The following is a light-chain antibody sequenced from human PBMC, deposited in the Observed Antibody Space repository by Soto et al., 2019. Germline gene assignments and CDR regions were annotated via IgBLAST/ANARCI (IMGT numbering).Light chain of an antibody. CDR3: TSYTDNRVWV. CDR1: SSDDRY. CDR2: QAT. V-gene: IGLV2-14*01. Sequence: QSALTQPASVSSSPGQSITISCTGTSSDDRYVSWYQQHPGKAPKLMISQATNRPSGVSDRFSGSKSGNTASLTISGLQADDEADYYCTSYTDNRVWVFGGGTKLTVL. J-gene: IGLJ3*02.